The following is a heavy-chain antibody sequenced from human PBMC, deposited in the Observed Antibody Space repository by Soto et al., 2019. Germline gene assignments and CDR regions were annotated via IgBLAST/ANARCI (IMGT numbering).Heavy chain of an antibody. J-gene: IGHJ4*02. CDR3: AKGWEGVVVVAATDPYFDY. V-gene: IGHV3-23*01. CDR2: ISGSGGST. CDR1: GFTFSSYA. D-gene: IGHD2-15*01. Sequence: PGGSLRLSCAASGFTFSSYAMSWVRQAPGKGLEWVSAISGSGGSTYYADSVKGRFTISRDNSKNTLYLQMNSLRAEDTAVYYCAKGWEGVVVVAATDPYFDYWGQGTLVTVSS.